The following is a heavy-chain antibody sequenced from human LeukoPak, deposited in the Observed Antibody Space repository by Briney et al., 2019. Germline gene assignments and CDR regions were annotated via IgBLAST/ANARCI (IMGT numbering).Heavy chain of an antibody. V-gene: IGHV3-48*02. D-gene: IGHD6-19*01. CDR2: IDISGNII. CDR3: AKDATAVPGTVYMDV. J-gene: IGHJ6*03. CDR1: GFTFRNYG. Sequence: GGTLRLSCAASGFTFRNYGMNWVRQAPGKGLEWLSHIDISGNIIHYADSVEGRFTISRDNAKNSVYLQMTSLRDEDTALYYCAKDATAVPGTVYMDVWGKGTTVTVSS.